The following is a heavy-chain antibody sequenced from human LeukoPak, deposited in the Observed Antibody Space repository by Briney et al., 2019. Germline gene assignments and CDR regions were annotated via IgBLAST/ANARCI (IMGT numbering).Heavy chain of an antibody. J-gene: IGHJ4*02. D-gene: IGHD2-2*01. CDR1: GGSVSDYY. CDR2: IYYTGSS. CDR3: ARGLGYCSSTSCYPDY. Sequence: SETLSLTCTVSGGSVSDYYWSWIRQSPGKGLEWIGYIYYTGSSSYNPSLRSRVTISADTSKNQFSLKLSSVTAADTAVYYCARGLGYCSSTSCYPDYWGQGTLVTVSS. V-gene: IGHV4-59*02.